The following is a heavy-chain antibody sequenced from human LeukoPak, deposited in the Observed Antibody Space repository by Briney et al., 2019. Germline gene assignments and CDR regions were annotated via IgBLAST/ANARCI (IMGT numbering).Heavy chain of an antibody. V-gene: IGHV3-13*01. D-gene: IGHD6-19*01. CDR3: ARDSWGLSGWSQSGLDH. CDR2: IGTAGDT. Sequence: GGSLRLSCAASGFTFSSYDMHWVRQATGKGLEWVSAIGTAGDTYYPGSVKGRFTISRENAKNSLYLQMNSLRAGDTAVYYCARDSWGLSGWSQSGLDHWGQGTLVTVSS. J-gene: IGHJ4*02. CDR1: GFTFSSYD.